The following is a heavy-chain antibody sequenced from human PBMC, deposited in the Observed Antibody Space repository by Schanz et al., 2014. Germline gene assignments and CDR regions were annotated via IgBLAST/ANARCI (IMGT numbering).Heavy chain of an antibody. CDR1: GFTFSSYG. CDR3: ARSLGYYYGVDV. D-gene: IGHD1-26*01. Sequence: QVQLVESGGDVVQPGRSLRLSCAASGFTFSSYGMHWVRQAPGKGLEWVAVIWYDGNNKYYADSVKGRFTISRDNSKNILYLQMNSLRAEDTALYYCARSLGYYYGVDVWGQGTTVTVSS. V-gene: IGHV3-33*01. CDR2: IWYDGNNK. J-gene: IGHJ6*02.